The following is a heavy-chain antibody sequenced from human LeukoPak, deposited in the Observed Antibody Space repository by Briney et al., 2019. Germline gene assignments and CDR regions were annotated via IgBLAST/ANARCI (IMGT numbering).Heavy chain of an antibody. CDR1: GGSISSSSYY. Sequence: SETPSLTCTVSGGSISSSSYYWGWIRQPPGKGLEWIGSIYYSGSTYYNPSLKSRVTISVDTSKNQFSLKLSSVTAADTAVYYCARVTLGVADYWGQGTLVTVSS. CDR2: IYYSGST. V-gene: IGHV4-39*07. J-gene: IGHJ4*02. D-gene: IGHD3-3*01. CDR3: ARVTLGVADY.